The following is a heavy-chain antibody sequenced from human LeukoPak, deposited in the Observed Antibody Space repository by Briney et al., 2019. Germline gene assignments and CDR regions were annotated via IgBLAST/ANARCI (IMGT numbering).Heavy chain of an antibody. CDR2: ISGSGGST. D-gene: IGHD3-22*01. J-gene: IGHJ4*02. CDR1: ETTFSFYA. Sequence: GGSLSFSCAAPETTFSFYALSGFGQAPGKGLEWVSGISGSGGSTNYADSVKGRFTISRDNSKNTLYLQMNSLRAEDTAVYYCAKDLRAMIVVVFDYWGQGTLVTVSS. CDR3: AKDLRAMIVVVFDY. V-gene: IGHV3-23*01.